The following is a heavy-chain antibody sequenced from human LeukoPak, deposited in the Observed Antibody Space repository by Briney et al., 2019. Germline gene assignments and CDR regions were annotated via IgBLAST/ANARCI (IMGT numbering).Heavy chain of an antibody. CDR1: GGSISSYY. D-gene: IGHD3-16*01. Sequence: SETLSLTCTVSGGSISSYYWSWIRQPPGKGLEWIGYIYYSGSTNYNPSLKSRVTISVDTSKNQFSLKLSSVTAADTAVYYCARGLGGAFDIWGQGTMVTVSS. CDR3: ARGLGGAFDI. J-gene: IGHJ3*02. V-gene: IGHV4-59*08. CDR2: IYYSGST.